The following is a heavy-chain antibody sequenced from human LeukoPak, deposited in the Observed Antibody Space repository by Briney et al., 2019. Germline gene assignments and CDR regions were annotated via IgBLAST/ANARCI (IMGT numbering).Heavy chain of an antibody. CDR1: GFTFSSYA. J-gene: IGHJ4*02. CDR2: ISSSSSTI. V-gene: IGHV3-48*01. CDR3: ARDEDDYVWGSYRLFDY. D-gene: IGHD3-16*02. Sequence: PGGSLRLSCAASGFTFSSYAMSWVRQAPGKGLEWVSYISSSSSTIYYADSVKGRFTISRDNAKNSLYLQMNSLRAEDTAVYYCARDEDDYVWGSYRLFDYWGQGTLATVSS.